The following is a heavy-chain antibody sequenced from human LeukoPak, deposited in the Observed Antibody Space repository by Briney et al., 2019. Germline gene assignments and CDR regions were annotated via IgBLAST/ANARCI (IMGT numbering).Heavy chain of an antibody. Sequence: GRSLRLSCAASGFTFSSYGMHWVRQAPGKGLEWVAVISYDGINKYYADSVKGRFTISRDNSKNTLYLQMNSLRAEDTAVYYCAKDHTIIVVISQFDYWGQGTLVTVSS. CDR1: GFTFSSYG. V-gene: IGHV3-30*18. CDR2: ISYDGINK. J-gene: IGHJ4*02. D-gene: IGHD3-22*01. CDR3: AKDHTIIVVISQFDY.